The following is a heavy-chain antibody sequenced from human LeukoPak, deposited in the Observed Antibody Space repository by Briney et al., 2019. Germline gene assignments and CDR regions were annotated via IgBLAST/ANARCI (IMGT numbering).Heavy chain of an antibody. D-gene: IGHD6-6*01. Sequence: SETLSLTCTVSGGSISSSSYYWGWIRQPPGKGLEWIVSIFYSGSTYYNPSLKSRVTISVDTSKNQFSLKLRSVTAADTAVYYCARRGSSSGWFDPWGQGTLVTVSS. J-gene: IGHJ5*02. CDR3: ARRGSSSGWFDP. CDR1: GGSISSSSYY. V-gene: IGHV4-39*07. CDR2: IFYSGST.